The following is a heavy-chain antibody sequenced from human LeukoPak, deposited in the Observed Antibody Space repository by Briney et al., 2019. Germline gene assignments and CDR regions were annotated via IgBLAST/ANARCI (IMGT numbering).Heavy chain of an antibody. J-gene: IGHJ4*02. CDR1: GDSISNYH. CDR2: IHYSGTT. V-gene: IGHV4-59*01. CDR3: ARDRSADRGFDY. Sequence: SETLSLTCTVSGDSISNYHWSWIRQPPGKRLEWIGYIHYSGTTNYNPSLRSRVTISVDMSRNQFSLNLDSVTAADTAVYYCARDRSADRGFDYWGQGTLVNVSS.